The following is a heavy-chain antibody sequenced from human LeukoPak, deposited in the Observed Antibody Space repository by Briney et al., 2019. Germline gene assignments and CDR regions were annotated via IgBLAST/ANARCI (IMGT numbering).Heavy chain of an antibody. CDR3: AKVMLKSVVVPAATFLYYFDY. V-gene: IGHV3-23*01. J-gene: IGHJ4*02. CDR2: ISGSGGST. CDR1: GFTFSSYA. Sequence: TGGSLRLSCAASGFTFSSYAMSWVCQAPGKGLEWVSAISGSGGSTYYADSVKGRFTISRDNSKNTLYLQMNSLRAEDTAVYYCAKVMLKSVVVPAATFLYYFDYWGQGTLVTVSS. D-gene: IGHD2-2*01.